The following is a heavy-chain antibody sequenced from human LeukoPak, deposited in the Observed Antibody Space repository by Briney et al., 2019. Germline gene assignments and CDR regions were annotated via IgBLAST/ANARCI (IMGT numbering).Heavy chain of an antibody. CDR3: AREDRSYCSGQTCLGALDI. CDR2: IQNDGSKK. J-gene: IGHJ3*02. Sequence: GGSLTLSCAASGFTFSAYGMHWVRLPPGKGLEWVAAIQNDGSKKYYKDSMKGRFTVSRDNSKNTLYLQMSSLEGDDTAIYYRAREDRSYCSGQTCLGALDIWGQGTMVTVSP. V-gene: IGHV3-33*01. CDR1: GFTFSAYG. D-gene: IGHD2-15*01.